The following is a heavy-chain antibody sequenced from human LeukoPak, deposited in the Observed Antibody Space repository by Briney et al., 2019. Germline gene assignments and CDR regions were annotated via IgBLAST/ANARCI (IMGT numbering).Heavy chain of an antibody. CDR1: GYTITSYA. J-gene: IGHJ4*02. D-gene: IGHD6-19*01. CDR3: ARDGLAKPFDY. Sequence: ASVKVSCKASGYTITSYAMNWVRQAPGQGLEWMGWINTITGNPTYAQGFTGRFVFSLDISVSTAYLQISSLKAEDTAVYYCARDGLAKPFDYWGQGTLVTVSS. V-gene: IGHV7-4-1*02. CDR2: INTITGNP.